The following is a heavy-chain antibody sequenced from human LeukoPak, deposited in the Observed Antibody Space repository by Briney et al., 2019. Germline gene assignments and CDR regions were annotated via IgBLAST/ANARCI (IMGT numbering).Heavy chain of an antibody. J-gene: IGHJ4*02. V-gene: IGHV4-59*01. CDR3: ARLVSTTAYYFDY. CDR2: IYYSGST. Sequence: PSETLSLTCTVSGGSISSYYWSWVRQPPGKGLEWIGYIYYSGSTNYNPSLKSRVTISVDPSTTQFSLKLSSVTAADTAVYYCARLVSTTAYYFDYWGQGTLVTVSS. D-gene: IGHD4-17*01. CDR1: GGSISSYY.